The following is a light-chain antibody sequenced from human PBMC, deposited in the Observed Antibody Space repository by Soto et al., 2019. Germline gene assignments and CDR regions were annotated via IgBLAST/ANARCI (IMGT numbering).Light chain of an antibody. CDR2: GVS. J-gene: IGKJ1*01. Sequence: EIVLTQSPGTLPLSPGERATLSCRASQSVSSSYLAWYQQKPGQAPRLLIFGVSSRATGVPARFSGSGSGTEFTLTISRLEPEDFAVYYCQPYSNSPWTFGQGTKVEIK. CDR3: QPYSNSPWT. V-gene: IGKV3-20*01. CDR1: QSVSSSY.